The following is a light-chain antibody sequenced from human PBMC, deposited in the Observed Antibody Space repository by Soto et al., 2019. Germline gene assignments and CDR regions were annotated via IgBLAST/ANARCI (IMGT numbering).Light chain of an antibody. V-gene: IGKV3-11*01. J-gene: IGKJ4*01. CDR3: QQRSK. CDR2: DAS. Sequence: EIVLTQSPATLSLSPGERATLSCRASQSVSSYLAWYQQKPGQAPRLLIYDASTRATGIPARFSGSGSGTDFTLTISSLEPEDFAVYYCQQRSKFGGGTKVEIK. CDR1: QSVSSY.